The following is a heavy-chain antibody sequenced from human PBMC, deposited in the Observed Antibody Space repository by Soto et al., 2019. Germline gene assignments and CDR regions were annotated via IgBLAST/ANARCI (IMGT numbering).Heavy chain of an antibody. CDR3: ARDFLMVRGVIMCYYYGTEV. CDR2: IYYSGST. V-gene: IGHV4-59*01. Sequence: SETLSLTCTVSGGSISSYYWSWIRQPPGKGLEWIGYIYYSGSTNYNPSLKSRVTISVDTSKNQFSLKLSSVTAADTAVYYFARDFLMVRGVIMCYYYGTEVGDKGSTGAVSA. D-gene: IGHD3-10*01. CDR1: GGSISSYY. J-gene: IGHJ6*04.